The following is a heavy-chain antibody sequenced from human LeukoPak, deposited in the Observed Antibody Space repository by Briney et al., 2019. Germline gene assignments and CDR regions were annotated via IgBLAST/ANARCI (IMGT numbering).Heavy chain of an antibody. V-gene: IGHV1-69*06. D-gene: IGHD6-19*01. CDR3: ARDRQWLATADAFDI. Sequence: ASVKVSCKASGYSFTDYYMHWVRQAPGQGLEWMGGIIPIFGTANYAQKFQGRVTITADKSTSTAYMELSSLRSEDTAVYYCARDRQWLATADAFDIWGQGTMVTVSS. CDR2: IIPIFGTA. J-gene: IGHJ3*02. CDR1: GYSFTDYY.